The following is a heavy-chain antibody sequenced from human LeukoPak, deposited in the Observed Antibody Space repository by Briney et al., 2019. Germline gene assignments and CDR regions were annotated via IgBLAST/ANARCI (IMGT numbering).Heavy chain of an antibody. V-gene: IGHV3-33*01. CDR2: IWYDGSNK. CDR3: ARPHDSSGYYRYWFDY. Sequence: SGGSLRLSCAASGFTFSSYGMHWVRQAPGKGLEWVAVIWYDGSNKYYADSVKGRFTISRDNSKNTLYLQMNSLRAEDTAVYYCARPHDSSGYYRYWFDYWGQGTLATVSS. CDR1: GFTFSSYG. J-gene: IGHJ4*02. D-gene: IGHD3-22*01.